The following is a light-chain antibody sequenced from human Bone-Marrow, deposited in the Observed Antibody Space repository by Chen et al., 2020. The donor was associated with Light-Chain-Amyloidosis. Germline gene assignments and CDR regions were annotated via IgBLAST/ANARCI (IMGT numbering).Light chain of an antibody. V-gene: IGLV6-57*01. J-gene: IGLJ3*02. CDR3: QSYQGSGQGV. Sequence: NFMLTQPHSVSESPGKTVIISCTRSSGSIATNYVQSYQQRPGSSPTTVIYEDDQRPSGVPDRLSGSIDRSSNSASLTISGLKTDDEADYYCQSYQGSGQGVFGGGTKLTVL. CDR2: EDD. CDR1: SGSIATNY.